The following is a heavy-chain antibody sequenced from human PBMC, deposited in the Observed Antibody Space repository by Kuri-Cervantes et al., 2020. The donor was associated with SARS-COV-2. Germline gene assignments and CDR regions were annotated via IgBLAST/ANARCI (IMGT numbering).Heavy chain of an antibody. CDR3: ASSHCSSTSCYKWALDY. Sequence: GSLRLSCTVSGGSISSHYWSWIRQPPGKGLEWIGYIYYSGSTNYNPSLKSRVTISVDTSKNQFSLKLSSVTAADTAVYYCASSHCSSTSCYKWALDYWGQGTLVTVSS. V-gene: IGHV4-59*11. CDR1: GGSISSHY. CDR2: IYYSGST. J-gene: IGHJ4*02. D-gene: IGHD2-2*02.